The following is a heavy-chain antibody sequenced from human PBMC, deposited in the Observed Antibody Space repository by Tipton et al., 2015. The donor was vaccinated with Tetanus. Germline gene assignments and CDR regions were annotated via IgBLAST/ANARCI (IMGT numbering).Heavy chain of an antibody. J-gene: IGHJ4*02. CDR3: ARDQARGARGWNYFDY. Sequence: TLSLTCTVSGGSISSGGYHWSWVRQHPGKGLEWIGDIYYSGSTYYNPSLKSRVTISVDTSKNQFSLKLKSVTAADTAVYYCARDQARGARGWNYFDYWGQGTLVTVSS. CDR1: GGSISSGGYH. V-gene: IGHV4-31*03. D-gene: IGHD1-26*01. CDR2: IYYSGST.